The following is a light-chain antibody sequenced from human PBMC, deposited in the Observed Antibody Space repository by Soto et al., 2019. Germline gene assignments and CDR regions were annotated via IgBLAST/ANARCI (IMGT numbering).Light chain of an antibody. CDR1: RSNIGNHA. Sequence: QSVLTQPPSVSEAPRQRVTISCSGSRSNIGNHAVNWYQQLPGKAPKLLIYYDDLLPSGVSDRFSGSKSGISASLAISGLQSEDEADYYCATWDDSLNGPVFGGGTKLTVL. V-gene: IGLV1-36*01. CDR3: ATWDDSLNGPV. CDR2: YDD. J-gene: IGLJ2*01.